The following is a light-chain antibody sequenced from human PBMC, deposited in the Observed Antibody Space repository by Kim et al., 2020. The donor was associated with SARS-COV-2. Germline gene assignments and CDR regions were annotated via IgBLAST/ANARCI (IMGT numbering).Light chain of an antibody. J-gene: IGKJ4*01. CDR3: LQRANWVT. Sequence: SLSPGERATRACRASQSVSSQLAWYQQKPGQAPRLLIYDASDRATGIPARFSGSGSGTDFTLTISSLEPEDFAVYYCLQRANWVTFGGGTKVDIK. CDR1: QSVSSQ. V-gene: IGKV3-11*01. CDR2: DAS.